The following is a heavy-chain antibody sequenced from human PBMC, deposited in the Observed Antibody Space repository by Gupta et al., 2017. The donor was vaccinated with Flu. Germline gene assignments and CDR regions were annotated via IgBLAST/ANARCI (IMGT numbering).Heavy chain of an antibody. D-gene: IGHD6-6*01. Sequence: QVQLQESGPGLVKPSETLSLTCSVSGGSISTYYWSWIRQPPGKGLEWIGYIFYSGSTSYNPSLRSRGSISIDTSKNHFSLRLSSVTAADTAVYFCARHGLPIASRFGAVDMGYYYYGLDGWGQGTTVTVSS. CDR2: IFYSGST. V-gene: IGHV4-59*08. CDR3: ARHGLPIASRFGAVDMGYYYYGLDG. CDR1: GGSISTYY. J-gene: IGHJ6*02.